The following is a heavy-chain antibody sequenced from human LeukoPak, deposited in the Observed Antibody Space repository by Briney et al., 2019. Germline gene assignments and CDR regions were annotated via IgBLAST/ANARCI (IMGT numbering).Heavy chain of an antibody. CDR1: GGSISNYY. V-gene: IGHV4-59*12. CDR2: IYYSGST. CDR3: ARDRPYYDFWSGDIGDY. D-gene: IGHD3-3*01. J-gene: IGHJ4*02. Sequence: PSETLSLTCTVSGGSISNYYWSWIRQPPGKGLEWIGYIYYSGSTNYNPSLKSRVTMSVDTSKNQFSLKLSSVTAADTAVYYCARDRPYYDFWSGDIGDYWGQGTLVTVSS.